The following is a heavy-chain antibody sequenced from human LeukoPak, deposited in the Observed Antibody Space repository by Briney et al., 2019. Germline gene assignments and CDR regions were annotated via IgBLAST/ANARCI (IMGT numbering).Heavy chain of an antibody. CDR3: AKGVACSSTSCSAFDY. CDR1: GFTFSNYA. CDR2: IRYDGSNK. D-gene: IGHD2-2*01. V-gene: IGHV3-30*02. Sequence: GGSLRLSCAASGFTFSNYAMHWVRQAPGKGLEWVAFIRYDGSNKYYADSVKGRFTISRDNSKNTLYLQMNSLRAEDTAVYYCAKGVACSSTSCSAFDYWGQGTLVTVSS. J-gene: IGHJ4*02.